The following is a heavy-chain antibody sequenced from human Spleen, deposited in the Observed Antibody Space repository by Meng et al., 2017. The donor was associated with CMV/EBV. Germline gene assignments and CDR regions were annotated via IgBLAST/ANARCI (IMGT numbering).Heavy chain of an antibody. CDR2: ISAYNGNT. V-gene: IGHV1-18*04. D-gene: IGHD6-13*01. CDR1: GHTLTGSY. J-gene: IGHJ6*02. CDR3: ARKPGIAAASRNDDYYYGMDV. Sequence: ASVKVSCKASGHTLTGSYMHWVRQAPGQGPEWIGWISAYNGNTNYAQKLQGRVTMTTDTSTSTAYMERRSLISDDTAVYYCARKPGIAAASRNDDYYYGMDVLVQGTTVTVSS.